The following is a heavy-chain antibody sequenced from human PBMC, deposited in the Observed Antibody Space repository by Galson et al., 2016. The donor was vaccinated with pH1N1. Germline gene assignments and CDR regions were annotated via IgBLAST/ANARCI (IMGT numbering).Heavy chain of an antibody. CDR1: GGTFGSYG. CDR3: AREDYYDTDLSDWYFDL. D-gene: IGHD3-22*01. CDR2: IIPIFNTV. J-gene: IGHJ2*01. Sequence: SVKVSCKASGGTFGSYGINWVRQAPGQGLEWMGGIIPIFNTVKYAQNFQGRLTITADESTTTAYMELSSLRSEDTAMYYCAREDYYDTDLSDWYFDLWGRGTLLTVSS. V-gene: IGHV1-69*13.